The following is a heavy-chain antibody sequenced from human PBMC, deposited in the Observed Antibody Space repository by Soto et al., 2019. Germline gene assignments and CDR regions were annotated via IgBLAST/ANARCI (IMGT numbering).Heavy chain of an antibody. CDR2: ISYDGSNK. CDR3: ARALAAYSSGWYIDY. CDR1: GFTFSSYA. V-gene: IGHV3-30-3*01. J-gene: IGHJ4*02. D-gene: IGHD6-19*01. Sequence: GWSLRLSCAASGFTFSSYAMHWVRQAPGKGLEWVAVISYDGSNKYYADSVKGRFTISRDNSKNKLYLRMNSLRAEDTAVYYCARALAAYSSGWYIDYWGQGTLVNVSS.